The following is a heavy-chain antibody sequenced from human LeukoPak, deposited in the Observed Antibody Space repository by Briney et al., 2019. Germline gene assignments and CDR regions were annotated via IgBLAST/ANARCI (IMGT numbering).Heavy chain of an antibody. V-gene: IGHV4-59*12. D-gene: IGHD2-8*01. Sequence: SETLSLTCTVSGGSISSYYWSWIRQPPGKGLEWIGYIYYSGSTNYNPSLKSRVTISVDTSKNQFSLKLSSVTAADTAVYYCARDLMKLGIDYWGQGTLVTVSS. CDR2: IYYSGST. CDR3: ARDLMKLGIDY. CDR1: GGSISSYY. J-gene: IGHJ4*02.